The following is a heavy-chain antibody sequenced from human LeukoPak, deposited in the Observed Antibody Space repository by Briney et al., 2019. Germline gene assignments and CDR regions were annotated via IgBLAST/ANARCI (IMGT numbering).Heavy chain of an antibody. CDR2: ISDSGGNT. CDR3: AKDGFRGDCIGGSCYPFDP. V-gene: IGHV3-23*01. D-gene: IGHD2-15*01. J-gene: IGHJ5*02. CDR1: GFTFSSYA. Sequence: GESLKISCAASGFTFSSYAMSWVRQAPGKGLEWVSTISDSGGNTYYADSVEGRFTISRDNSKNTLYLQMNSLRAEDTALYYCAKDGFRGDCIGGSCYPFDPWGQGTLVTVSS.